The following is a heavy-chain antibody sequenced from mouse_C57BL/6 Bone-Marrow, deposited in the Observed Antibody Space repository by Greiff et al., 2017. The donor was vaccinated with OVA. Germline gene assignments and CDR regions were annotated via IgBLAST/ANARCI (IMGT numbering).Heavy chain of an antibody. J-gene: IGHJ4*01. D-gene: IGHD2-2*01. CDR1: GFNIKDDY. CDR3: TRGGSTMVTPYAMDY. V-gene: IGHV14-4*01. CDR2: IDPENGDT. Sequence: VQLQQSGAELVRPGASVKLSCTASGFNIKDDYMHWVKQRPEQGLEWIGWIDPENGDTEYASKFQGKATITADTSSNTAYLQLSSLPSEDTAVYYCTRGGSTMVTPYAMDYWGQGTSVTVSS.